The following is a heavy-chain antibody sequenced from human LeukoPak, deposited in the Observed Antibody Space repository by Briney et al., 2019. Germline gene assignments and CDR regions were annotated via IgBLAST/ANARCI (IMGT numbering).Heavy chain of an antibody. CDR2: INPNSGGT. J-gene: IGHJ5*02. D-gene: IGHD4-23*01. CDR1: GYTFTGYY. Sequence: ASVKVSCKASGYTFTGYYIHWVRQAPGQGLEWMGWINPNSGGTNYAQKFQGRVTMTRDTSIRAAYMELTRLRSDDTAMYYCARDIPYGGKPGYNWFDPWGQGTLVTVSS. V-gene: IGHV1-2*02. CDR3: ARDIPYGGKPGYNWFDP.